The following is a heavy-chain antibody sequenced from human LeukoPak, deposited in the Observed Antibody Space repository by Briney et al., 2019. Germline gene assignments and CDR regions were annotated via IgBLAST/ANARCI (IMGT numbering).Heavy chain of an antibody. D-gene: IGHD5-18*01. CDR1: GGSISSGGYY. J-gene: IGHJ6*02. V-gene: IGHV4-31*03. CDR2: IYYSGST. Sequence: SETLSLTCTVSGGSISSGGYYWSWIRQHPGKGLEWIGYIYYSGSTYYNPSLKSRVTISVDTSKNQFSLKLSSVTAADTAVYYCARDSSYGDYYYGMDVWGQGTTVTVSS. CDR3: ARDSSYGDYYYGMDV.